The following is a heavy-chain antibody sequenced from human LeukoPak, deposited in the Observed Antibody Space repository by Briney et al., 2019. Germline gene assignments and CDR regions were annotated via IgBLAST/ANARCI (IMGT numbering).Heavy chain of an antibody. J-gene: IGHJ4*02. V-gene: IGHV3-23*01. CDR1: GFTFSSYA. D-gene: IGHD3-22*01. CDR2: ISGSGGST. CDR3: AKDWGDSSGYYYLKLDYFDY. Sequence: GGSLRLSCAASGFTFSSYAISSVRQAPGKGLEWVSAISGSGGSTYYADSVKGRFTISRDNSKHTLYLQMNSLRAANTAVYYCAKDWGDSSGYYYLKLDYFDYWGQGTLVTVSS.